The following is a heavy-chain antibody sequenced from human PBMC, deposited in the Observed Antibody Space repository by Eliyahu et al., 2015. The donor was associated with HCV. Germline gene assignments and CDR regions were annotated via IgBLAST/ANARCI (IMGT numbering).Heavy chain of an antibody. CDR1: GFTFSXYA. J-gene: IGHJ3*02. D-gene: IGHD3-10*01. V-gene: IGHV3-23*01. Sequence: EVQLLESGGGLVQPGGSLRLSCAASGFTFSXYAXXWVRQAPGKGLEWVSAISGSGGSTYYADSVKGRFTISRDNSKNTLYLQMNSLRAEDTAVYYCAKDLLTMVRGVMRFWAFDIWGQGTMVTVSS. CDR3: AKDLLTMVRGVMRFWAFDI. CDR2: ISGSGGST.